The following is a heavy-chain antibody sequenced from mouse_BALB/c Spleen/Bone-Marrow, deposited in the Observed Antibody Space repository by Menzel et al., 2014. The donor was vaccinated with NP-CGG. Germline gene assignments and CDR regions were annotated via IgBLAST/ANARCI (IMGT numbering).Heavy chain of an antibody. Sequence: VHVKQSGAELVKPGASVKLSCTASGFSIKDTYMHWVKQRPEQGLEWTGRIDPASGNTKFDPKFQGKATIASDTSSNTAYLQLSSLTSEDTAVYYCAAYYYVSSYGFAYWGQGTLVTVSA. D-gene: IGHD1-1*01. J-gene: IGHJ3*01. CDR2: IDPASGNT. CDR3: AAYYYVSSYGFAY. V-gene: IGHV14-3*02. CDR1: GFSIKDTY.